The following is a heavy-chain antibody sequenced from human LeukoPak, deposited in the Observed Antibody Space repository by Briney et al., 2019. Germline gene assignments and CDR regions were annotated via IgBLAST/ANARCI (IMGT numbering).Heavy chain of an antibody. CDR2: ISYDESNK. D-gene: IGHD3-22*01. Sequence: GGSLRLSCAASGFTFSSYAMHWVRQAPGKGLEWVAGISYDESNKYYADSVKGRFTISRDNSTNTLYLQMNSLRAEDTAVYYCARGPYYDSSGPFDYWGQGTLVTVSS. CDR1: GFTFSSYA. V-gene: IGHV3-30*01. CDR3: ARGPYYDSSGPFDY. J-gene: IGHJ4*02.